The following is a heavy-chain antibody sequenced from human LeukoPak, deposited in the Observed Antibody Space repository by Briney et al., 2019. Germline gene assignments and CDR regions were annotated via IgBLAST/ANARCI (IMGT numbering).Heavy chain of an antibody. D-gene: IGHD3-3*01. CDR1: GYTFTSYD. CDR2: MNPNSGNT. V-gene: IGHV1-8*01. Sequence: ASVKVSCKASGYTFTSYDINWVRQATGQGLERMGWMNPNSGNTGYAQKFQGRVTMTRNTSISTAYMELSSLRSEDTAVYYCARGGALVLRFLEWLGPFYYYGMDVWGQGTTVTVSS. J-gene: IGHJ6*02. CDR3: ARGGALVLRFLEWLGPFYYYGMDV.